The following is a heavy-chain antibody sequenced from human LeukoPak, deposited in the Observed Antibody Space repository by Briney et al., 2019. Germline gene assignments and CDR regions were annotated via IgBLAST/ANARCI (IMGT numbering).Heavy chain of an antibody. CDR2: ISGSGGST. J-gene: IGHJ4*02. V-gene: IGHV3-23*01. D-gene: IGHD5-18*01. Sequence: GGSLRLSCAASGFTFSSYAMSWVRQAPGKGLEWVSAISGSGGSTYYADSVKGRFTISRDNSKNTLYLQMNSLRAEDTAVYYCAKDYLRDQIQLWTLFDYWGQGTLVTVSS. CDR3: AKDYLRDQIQLWTLFDY. CDR1: GFTFSSYA.